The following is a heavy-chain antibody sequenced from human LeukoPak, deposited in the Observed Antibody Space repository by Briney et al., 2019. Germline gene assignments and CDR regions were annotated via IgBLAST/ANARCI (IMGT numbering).Heavy chain of an antibody. CDR3: ARGAYYYDSSGYNWYFDV. J-gene: IGHJ2*01. D-gene: IGHD3-22*01. V-gene: IGHV4-59*01. CDR1: GGSISRYY. CDR2: IYDSGST. Sequence: SETLSLTCTVSGGSISRYYWSWLRQPPGKGLEWIGYIYDSGSTNYNPSLKSRVTISVDTSKKQFSLNLSSVTAADTAVYYCARGAYYYDSSGYNWYFDVWGRGTLSLSPQ.